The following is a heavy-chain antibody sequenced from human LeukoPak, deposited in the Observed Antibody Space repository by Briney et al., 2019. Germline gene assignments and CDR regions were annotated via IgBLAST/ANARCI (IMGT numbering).Heavy chain of an antibody. V-gene: IGHV1-18*01. CDR2: ISAYNGNT. D-gene: IGHD1-7*01. CDR1: GYTVTSYA. J-gene: IGHJ4*02. Sequence: ASVKVSCKASGYTVTSYAINWVRQAPGQGLEWMGWISAYNGNTNYAQKLQGRVTMTTDTSTSTAYMELRNLRSDDTAVYYCARMGWNYVAYFDYWGQGTLVTVSS. CDR3: ARMGWNYVAYFDY.